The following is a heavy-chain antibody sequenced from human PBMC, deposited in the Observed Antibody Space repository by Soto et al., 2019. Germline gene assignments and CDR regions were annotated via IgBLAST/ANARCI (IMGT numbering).Heavy chain of an antibody. CDR1: GYSFTSYW. V-gene: IGHV5-51*01. Sequence: GESLKISCKGSGYSFTSYWIGWVRQMPGKGLEWMGIIYPGDSDTRYSPSFQGQVTISADKSISTAYLQWSSLKASDTAMYYCARHYASRRDTAMVTPYYYYGMDVWGXGTTVTVSS. J-gene: IGHJ6*02. CDR2: IYPGDSDT. CDR3: ARHYASRRDTAMVTPYYYYGMDV. D-gene: IGHD5-18*01.